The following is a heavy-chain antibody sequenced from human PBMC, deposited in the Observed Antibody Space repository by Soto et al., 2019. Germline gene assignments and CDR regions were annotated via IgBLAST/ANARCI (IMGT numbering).Heavy chain of an antibody. CDR1: GGSISSGDYY. CDR2: IYYSGST. V-gene: IGHV4-30-4*01. D-gene: IGHD3-10*01. Sequence: SETLSLTCTVSGGSISSGDYYWSWIRQPPGKGLEWIGYIYYSGSTYYNPSLKSRVTISVDTSKNQFSLKLSSVTAADTAVYYCARRIRITMVRLIQNDVYGMDVWGQGTTVTVS. CDR3: ARRIRITMVRLIQNDVYGMDV. J-gene: IGHJ6*02.